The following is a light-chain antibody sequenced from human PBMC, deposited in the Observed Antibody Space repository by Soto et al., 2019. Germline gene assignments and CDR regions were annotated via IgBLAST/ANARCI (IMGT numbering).Light chain of an antibody. CDR1: QSVSTN. Sequence: EIVMTQSPATLSVSPGERATLSCRASQSVSTNLAWYQQKPGQAPRLLIYHASTRVTGIPAKFSGSGSGTEFTLTISSLQSEDFAVYYCQQYNNWPPITFGQGTRLEIK. J-gene: IGKJ5*01. V-gene: IGKV3-15*01. CDR2: HAS. CDR3: QQYNNWPPIT.